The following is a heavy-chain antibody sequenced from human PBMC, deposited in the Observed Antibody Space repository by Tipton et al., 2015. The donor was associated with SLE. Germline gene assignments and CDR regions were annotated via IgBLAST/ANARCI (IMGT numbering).Heavy chain of an antibody. D-gene: IGHD6-13*01. CDR3: ARDDGQQLADY. CDR1: GGSISSYY. CDR2: IYTSGST. J-gene: IGHJ4*02. V-gene: IGHV4-4*07. Sequence: LRLSCTVSGGSISSYYWSWIRQPAGKGLEWIGRIYTSGSTNYNPSLKSRVTMSTGTSKNQFSLKLRSVTAADTAVYYCARDDGQQLADYWGQGTLVTVSS.